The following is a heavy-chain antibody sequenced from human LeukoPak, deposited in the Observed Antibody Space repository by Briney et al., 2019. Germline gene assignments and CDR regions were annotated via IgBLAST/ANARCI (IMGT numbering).Heavy chain of an antibody. J-gene: IGHJ4*02. CDR1: GYTFTSYE. Sequence: ASVKVSCKASGYTFTSYEINWVRQATGQGLEWMGWMNPNSGNTGYAQKFQGRVTMTRNTSISTAYMELSSLRSEDTAVYYCARGRIGGYSYGYDLDYWGQGTLVTVSS. CDR3: ARGRIGGYSYGYDLDY. CDR2: MNPNSGNT. D-gene: IGHD5-18*01. V-gene: IGHV1-8*01.